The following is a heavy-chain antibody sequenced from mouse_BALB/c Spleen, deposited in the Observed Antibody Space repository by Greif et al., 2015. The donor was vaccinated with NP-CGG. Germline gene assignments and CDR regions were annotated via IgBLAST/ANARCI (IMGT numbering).Heavy chain of an antibody. Sequence: EVKVEESGGGLVQPGGSRKLSCAASGFTFSSFGMHWVRQAPEKGLEWVAYISSGSSTIYYADTVKGRFTISRDNPKNTLFLQMTSLRSEDTAMYYCARYDYDYFDYWGQGTTLTVSS. D-gene: IGHD2-4*01. CDR3: ARYDYDYFDY. CDR1: GFTFSSFG. CDR2: ISSGSSTI. V-gene: IGHV5-17*02. J-gene: IGHJ2*01.